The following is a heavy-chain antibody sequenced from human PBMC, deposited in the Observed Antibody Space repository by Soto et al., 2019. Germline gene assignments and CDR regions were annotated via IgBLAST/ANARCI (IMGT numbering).Heavy chain of an antibody. D-gene: IGHD6-13*01. J-gene: IGHJ4*02. CDR1: GGSSSSYY. CDR3: ARGVAAGTGPGY. V-gene: IGHV4-59*01. CDR2: IYYSGST. Sequence: SEPLPVPCSVSGGSSSSYYWSWIRKTQGKGLEWIGYIYYSGSTNYNPSLKSRVTISVDTSKNQFSLKLSSVTAAYTAVYYCARGVAAGTGPGYWGQGTLVTVSS.